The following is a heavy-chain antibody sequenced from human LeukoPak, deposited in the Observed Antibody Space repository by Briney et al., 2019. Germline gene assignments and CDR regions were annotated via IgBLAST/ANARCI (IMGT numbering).Heavy chain of an antibody. CDR2: ISWNSGSI. V-gene: IGHV3-9*01. CDR3: AKDIGSRISIAVAGTLNY. J-gene: IGHJ4*02. CDR1: GFTFDDYA. Sequence: GGSLRLSCAASGFTFDDYAMHWVRQAPGKGLEWVSGISWNSGSIGYADSVKGRFTISRDNAKNSLYLQMNSLRAEDTALYYCAKDIGSRISIAVAGTLNYWGQGTLVTVSS. D-gene: IGHD6-19*01.